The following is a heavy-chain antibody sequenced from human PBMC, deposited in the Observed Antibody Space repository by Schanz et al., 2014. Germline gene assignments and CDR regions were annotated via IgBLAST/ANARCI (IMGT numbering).Heavy chain of an antibody. D-gene: IGHD1-1*01. CDR2: IKKDGSEK. Sequence: EVQLLESGGGLVQPGGSLRLSCAASGFTFSGFWMTWVRQAPGKGLEWVANIKKDGSEKYYVDSVKGRFTISRDNAKNSLYLEMNSLRAEDTALYYCARDRRNADLDYWGQGTLVTVSS. CDR1: GFTFSGFW. V-gene: IGHV3-7*01. J-gene: IGHJ4*02. CDR3: ARDRRNADLDY.